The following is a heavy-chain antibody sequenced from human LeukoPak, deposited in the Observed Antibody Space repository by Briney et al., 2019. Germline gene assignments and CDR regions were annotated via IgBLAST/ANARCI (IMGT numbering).Heavy chain of an antibody. CDR1: SGSLSGYY. CDR3: ARGVDL. Sequence: PSETLSLTCSVSSGSLSGYYWRWIRQPPGGGLEWLGEITHSGSPNYNPSLKSRVTISGDTSKKQFSLNLTSVTAADTGVYYCARGVDLWGRGTPVTVSS. CDR2: ITHSGSP. J-gene: IGHJ2*01. V-gene: IGHV4-34*01.